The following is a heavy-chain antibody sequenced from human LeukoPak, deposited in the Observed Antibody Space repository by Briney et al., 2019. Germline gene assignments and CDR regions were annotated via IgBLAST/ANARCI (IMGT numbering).Heavy chain of an antibody. CDR1: GGSISTYY. D-gene: IGHD3-22*01. CDR3: ARHYYDSSGYYREAFDM. CDR2: IYASGST. Sequence: SETLSLTCSVSGGSISTYYWSYIRQPPGEGLEWIGYIYASGSTSYNPSLKSRVTISMDTSKSQFSLRLNSMTAADTAVYYCARHYYDSSGYYREAFDMWGQGTMVTVSS. J-gene: IGHJ3*02. V-gene: IGHV4-4*09.